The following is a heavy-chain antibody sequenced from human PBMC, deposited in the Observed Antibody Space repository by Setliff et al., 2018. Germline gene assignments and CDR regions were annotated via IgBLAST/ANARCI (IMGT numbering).Heavy chain of an antibody. J-gene: IGHJ5*02. CDR2: ISYDGSNK. V-gene: IGHV3-30-3*01. CDR1: GFTFSRYW. D-gene: IGHD2-15*01. CDR3: ARDQGWTSYNWFDP. Sequence: GGSLRLSCAASGFTFSRYWMTWVRQAPGKGLEWVAVISYDGSNKYYADSVKGRFTISRDNSKNKLYLQMNSLRAEDTAVYYCARDQGWTSYNWFDPWGQGTLVTVSS.